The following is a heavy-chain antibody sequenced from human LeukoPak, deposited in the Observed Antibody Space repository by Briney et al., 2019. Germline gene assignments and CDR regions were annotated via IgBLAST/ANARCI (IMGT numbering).Heavy chain of an antibody. Sequence: GGSLRLSCAASGFTFSSYGMHWVRQAPGKGLEGVAFIRYDGSNKYYADSVKGRFTISRDNSKNTLYLQMNSLRAEDTAVYYCAKDHRGYSSGWSDFDYWGQGTLVTVSS. D-gene: IGHD6-19*01. J-gene: IGHJ4*02. CDR2: IRYDGSNK. CDR3: AKDHRGYSSGWSDFDY. V-gene: IGHV3-30*02. CDR1: GFTFSSYG.